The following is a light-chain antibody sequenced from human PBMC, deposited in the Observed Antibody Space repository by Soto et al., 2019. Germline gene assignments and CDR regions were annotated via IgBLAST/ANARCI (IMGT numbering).Light chain of an antibody. Sequence: QSVLAQPAPVSGSPGQSITISCTGTSSDVGGYNYVCWYQQHPGKAPKLMIYDVTNRPSGVSDRFSGSKSGNTASLSISGLQAEDEADYYCSSYTSSSTVVFGGGTQLTVL. CDR1: SSDVGGYNY. J-gene: IGLJ2*01. CDR3: SSYTSSSTVV. CDR2: DVT. V-gene: IGLV2-14*01.